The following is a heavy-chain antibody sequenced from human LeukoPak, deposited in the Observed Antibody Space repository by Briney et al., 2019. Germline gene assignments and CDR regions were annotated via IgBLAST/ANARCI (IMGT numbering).Heavy chain of an antibody. J-gene: IGHJ4*02. CDR3: ARRSAAGGHYFDY. V-gene: IGHV3-21*01. CDR1: GFTFSSYS. CDR2: ISNSRSYI. Sequence: SGGSLTLSCAASGFTFSSYSMNWVRQPPGKGLEWVSSISNSRSYIYYADSVKGRLTISRDNAKNSLYLQMNSLRAEDTAVYDCARRSAAGGHYFDYWGQGTLVTVSS. D-gene: IGHD6-13*01.